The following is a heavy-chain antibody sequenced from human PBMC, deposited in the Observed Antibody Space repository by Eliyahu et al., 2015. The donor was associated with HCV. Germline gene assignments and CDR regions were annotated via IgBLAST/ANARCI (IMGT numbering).Heavy chain of an antibody. CDR1: FSTYA. CDR3: AKDLKATIFSWFDP. D-gene: IGHD5-24*01. CDR2: ISATGIRT. Sequence: FSTYAMSWVRQAPGKGLEWVSDISATGIRTFYADSVKGRFTISRDNSKNTLYLQMNSLRAEDTAVYYCAKDLKATIFSWFDPWGQGTLVTVSP. V-gene: IGHV3-23*01. J-gene: IGHJ5*02.